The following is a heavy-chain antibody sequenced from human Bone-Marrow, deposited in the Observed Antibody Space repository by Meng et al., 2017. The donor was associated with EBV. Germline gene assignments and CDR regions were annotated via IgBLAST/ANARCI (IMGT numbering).Heavy chain of an antibody. J-gene: IGHJ4*02. V-gene: IGHV1-2*06. Sequence: GDEMKPIGASVGASAKAPVYAFIGSFLHWVREAPEQGLEWVGRINPKTGDSDLSPKFRGRVSLTRDTSTGTAYMDFSSLQSADTAVYFCATPLETTMAPDHWGQGTLVTVSS. CDR1: VYAFIGSF. CDR3: ATPLETTMAPDH. CDR2: INPKTGDS. D-gene: IGHD5-18*01.